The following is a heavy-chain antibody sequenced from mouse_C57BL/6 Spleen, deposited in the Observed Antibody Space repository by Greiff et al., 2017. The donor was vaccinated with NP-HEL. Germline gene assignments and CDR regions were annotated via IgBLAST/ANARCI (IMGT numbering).Heavy chain of an antibody. Sequence: EVKLQQSGPELVKPGASVKISCKASGYTFTDYYMNWVKQSHGKSLEWIGDINPNNGGTSYNQKFKGKATLTVDKSSSTAYMELRSLTSEDSAVYYCARGGLYSYWYFDVWGTGTTVTVSS. CDR2: INPNNGGT. J-gene: IGHJ1*03. CDR1: GYTFTDYY. CDR3: ARGGLYSYWYFDV. V-gene: IGHV1-26*01. D-gene: IGHD2-1*01.